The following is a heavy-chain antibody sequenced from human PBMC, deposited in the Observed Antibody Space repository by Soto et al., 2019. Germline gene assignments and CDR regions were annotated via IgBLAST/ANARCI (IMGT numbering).Heavy chain of an antibody. D-gene: IGHD3-22*01. CDR1: GGTFSSYA. V-gene: IGHV1-69*12. CDR2: IIPIFGTA. Sequence: QVQLVQSGAEVKKPGSSVKVSCKASGGTFSSYAISWVRQAPGQGLEWMGGIIPIFGTANYAQKFQGRVTIXXDXSXXTAYMELSSLRSEDTAVHYCARVPLNYDSSGYLDYWGQGTLVTVSS. J-gene: IGHJ4*02. CDR3: ARVPLNYDSSGYLDY.